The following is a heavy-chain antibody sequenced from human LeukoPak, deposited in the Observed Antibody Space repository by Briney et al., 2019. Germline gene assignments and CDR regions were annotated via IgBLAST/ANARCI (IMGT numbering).Heavy chain of an antibody. J-gene: IGHJ4*02. CDR2: ISSSTNTI. CDR1: GFTFSSYS. CDR3: ARELNGYGYYFFDY. V-gene: IGHV3-48*04. Sequence: GGSLRLSCAASGFTFSSYSMTWVSQAPGKGLEWLSYISSSTNTIYYADSVKGRFTISRDNAKNSLYLQMNGLGAEDTAVYYCARELNGYGYYFFDYWGPGTLVTVSS. D-gene: IGHD3-16*01.